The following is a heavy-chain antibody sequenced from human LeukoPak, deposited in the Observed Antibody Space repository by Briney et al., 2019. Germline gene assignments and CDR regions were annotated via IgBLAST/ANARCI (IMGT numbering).Heavy chain of an antibody. V-gene: IGHV4-34*01. J-gene: IGHJ2*01. CDR1: GGSFSGYY. Sequence: PSETLSLTCAVYGGSFSGYYWSWIRQPPGKGLEWIGEINHSGSTNYNPSLKSRVTISVDTSKNQFSLKLSSVTAADTAVYYCARGGYSYGYNWYFDLRGRGTLVTVSS. CDR2: INHSGST. CDR3: ARGGYSYGYNWYFDL. D-gene: IGHD5-18*01.